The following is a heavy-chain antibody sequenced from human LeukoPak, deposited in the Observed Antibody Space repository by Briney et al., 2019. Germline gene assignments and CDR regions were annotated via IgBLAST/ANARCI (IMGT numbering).Heavy chain of an antibody. CDR1: GFTFSSYA. J-gene: IGHJ5*02. CDR2: ISGSGGST. D-gene: IGHD3-3*01. Sequence: GGSLRHSCAASGFTFSSYAMSWVRQAPGKGLEWVSAISGSGGSTYYADSVKGRFTISRDNSKNTLYLQMNSLRVEDTAVYYCARVPITIFGVQEPFDPWGQGTLVTVSS. V-gene: IGHV3-23*01. CDR3: ARVPITIFGVQEPFDP.